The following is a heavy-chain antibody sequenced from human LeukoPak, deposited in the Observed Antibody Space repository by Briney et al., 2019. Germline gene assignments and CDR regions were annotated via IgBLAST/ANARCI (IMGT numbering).Heavy chain of an antibody. CDR2: IKQEGGDK. CDR1: GFTLSTYV. CDR3: ARKTVVVAYFAY. J-gene: IGHJ4*02. Sequence: GGSLRLSCSVSGFTLSTYVMHWVRQAPGEGLEWVANIKQEGGDKYYVHTVKGRFTISRDKAKNSLYLQINSLRAEDPAVYYCARKTVVVAYFAYSGERTPVTPSS. V-gene: IGHV3-7*03. D-gene: IGHD4-23*01.